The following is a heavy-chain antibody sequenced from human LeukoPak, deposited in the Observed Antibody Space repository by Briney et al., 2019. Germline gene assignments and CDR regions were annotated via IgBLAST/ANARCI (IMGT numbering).Heavy chain of an antibody. CDR3: ARDWGRYSSSWYEGNWFDP. CDR1: GYTFTSYY. CDR2: INPNSGGT. J-gene: IGHJ5*02. Sequence: ASVKVSCKASGYTFTSYYMHWVRQAPGQGLEWMGWINPNSGGTNYAQKFQGRVTMTRDTSISTAYMELSRLRSDDTAVYYCARDWGRYSSSWYEGNWFDPWGQGTLVTVSS. V-gene: IGHV1-2*02. D-gene: IGHD6-13*01.